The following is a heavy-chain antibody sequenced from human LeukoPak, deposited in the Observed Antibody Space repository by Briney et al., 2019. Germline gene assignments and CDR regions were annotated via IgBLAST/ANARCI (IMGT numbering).Heavy chain of an antibody. CDR1: GFTFSSYA. V-gene: IGHV3-23*01. J-gene: IGHJ2*01. CDR2: ISGSGGGT. D-gene: IGHD2-8*01. CDR3: AKNGVNYWYFDL. Sequence: GSLRLSCAASGFTFSSYAMSWVRQAPGKGLEWVSGISGSGGGTYNADSVKGRFTISRDNSKNTLYLQMNSLRAEDTAVYYCAKNGVNYWYFDLWGRGTLLTVSS.